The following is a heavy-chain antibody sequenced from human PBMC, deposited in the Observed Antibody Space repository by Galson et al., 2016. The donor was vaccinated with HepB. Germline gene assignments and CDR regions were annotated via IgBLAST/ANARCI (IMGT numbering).Heavy chain of an antibody. CDR2: ICDSGSS. J-gene: IGHJ5*02. D-gene: IGHD1-14*01. Sequence: SETLSLTCSVSGGSMSTYCWSWMRQPPGERLEWIGYICDSGSSTYNPSLNSRVTMSLDTSKSHFSLRLASVTAADTAVYSCARHASPRGTRWFDPWGQGIVVTVSS. V-gene: IGHV4-59*08. CDR3: ARHASPRGTRWFDP. CDR1: GGSMSTYC.